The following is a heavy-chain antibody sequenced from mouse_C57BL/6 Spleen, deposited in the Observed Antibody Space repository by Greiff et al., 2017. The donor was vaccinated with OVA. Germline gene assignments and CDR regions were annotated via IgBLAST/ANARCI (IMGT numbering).Heavy chain of an antibody. V-gene: IGHV1-50*01. CDR3: ARTPIYYYGSPYFDY. J-gene: IGHJ2*01. Sequence: QVQLQQPGAELVKPGASVKLSCKASGYTFTSYWMQWVKQRPGQGLEWIGEIDPSDSYTTYNQKFKGKATLTVDTSSSTAYMQLSSLTSEDSAVYYCARTPIYYYGSPYFDYWGQGTTLTVSS. CDR1: GYTFTSYW. CDR2: IDPSDSYT. D-gene: IGHD1-1*01.